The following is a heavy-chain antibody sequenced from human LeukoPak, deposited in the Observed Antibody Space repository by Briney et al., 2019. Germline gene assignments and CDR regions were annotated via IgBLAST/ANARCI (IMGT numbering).Heavy chain of an antibody. V-gene: IGHV3-23*01. D-gene: IGHD6-6*01. Sequence: GRSLRLSCAASGFTFDDYGISWVRQAPGKGLDWGSTISCSGDTTSYADSLKGRFTISRDNSKNTLYLQMNSLRAEDTAVYYCAKIRESIWQACFDYWGQGTLVTISS. CDR3: AKIRESIWQACFDY. CDR2: ISCSGDTT. J-gene: IGHJ4*02. CDR1: GFTFDDYG.